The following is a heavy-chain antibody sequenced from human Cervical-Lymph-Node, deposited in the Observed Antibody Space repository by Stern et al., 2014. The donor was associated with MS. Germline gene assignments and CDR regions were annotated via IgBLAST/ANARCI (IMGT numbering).Heavy chain of an antibody. V-gene: IGHV2-26*01. Sequence: QVTLKESGPVLVKPTETLTLTCTVSGFSLSNARMGVSWIRQPPGKALEWLAQIFSNDEKSYSTSLKSRLTISKDTSKSQVVLTMTNMDPVDTATYYCARHLVGQQLPSYYFDYWGQGTLVTVSS. CDR1: GFSLSNARMG. CDR2: IFSNDEK. D-gene: IGHD6-13*01. CDR3: ARHLVGQQLPSYYFDY. J-gene: IGHJ4*02.